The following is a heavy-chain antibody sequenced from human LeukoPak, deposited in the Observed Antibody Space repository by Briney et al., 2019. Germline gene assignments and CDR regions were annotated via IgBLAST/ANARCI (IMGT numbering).Heavy chain of an antibody. CDR1: GFPFSGYG. D-gene: IGHD4-17*01. Sequence: GGSLRLSCAASGFPFSGYGMHWVRQAPGKGLEWVAVAYGDGSSQYYADSVKGRFSISKDISKNTLSLQMNSLRAEDTAVYSCATGGNFYYGHWGQGTLVTVSS. V-gene: IGHV3-33*01. J-gene: IGHJ1*01. CDR3: ATGGNFYYGH. CDR2: AYGDGSSQ.